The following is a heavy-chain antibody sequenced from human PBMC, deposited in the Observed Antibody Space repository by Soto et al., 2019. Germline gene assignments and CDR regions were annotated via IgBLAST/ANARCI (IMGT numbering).Heavy chain of an antibody. J-gene: IGHJ4*02. CDR2: ISGSGGST. Sequence: EVQLLESGGGLVQPGGSLRLSCAASGFTFSSYAMSWVRQAPGKGLEWVSAISGSGGSTYYADSVKDRFTISRDNSKNTLYLQMNSLRAEDTAVYYCAKLFSRDYGSGSYPDYWCQGTLVTVSS. D-gene: IGHD3-10*01. V-gene: IGHV3-23*01. CDR1: GFTFSSYA. CDR3: AKLFSRDYGSGSYPDY.